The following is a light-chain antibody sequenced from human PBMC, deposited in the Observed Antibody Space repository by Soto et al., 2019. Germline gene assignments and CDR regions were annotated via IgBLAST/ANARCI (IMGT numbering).Light chain of an antibody. CDR2: GAS. V-gene: IGKV3-20*01. CDR1: QRVSSSY. CDR3: QQYDSSPRT. J-gene: IGKJ1*01. Sequence: DIVLTQSPDTLSLSPGERATLSCRASQRVSSSYLAWYQQRPGQAPRLLIYGASSRAPGTPDRFSGSGSGTDFTHTISRLEAEDIAVYYCQQYDSSPRTFGQGTKVEIK.